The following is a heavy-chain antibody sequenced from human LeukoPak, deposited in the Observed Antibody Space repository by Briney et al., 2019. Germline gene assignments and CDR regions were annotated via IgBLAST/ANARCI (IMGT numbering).Heavy chain of an antibody. Sequence: SETLSLTCTVSGVSISSYYWSRIRQIPGKGLEWIGYIYYSGSTNYNPSLKSRVTISVDTSKNQFSLKLSSVTAADTAVYFCARHGASGSYLYYFDYWGQGTLVTVSS. V-gene: IGHV4-59*08. CDR1: GVSISSYY. CDR3: ARHGASGSYLYYFDY. CDR2: IYYSGST. D-gene: IGHD1-26*01. J-gene: IGHJ4*02.